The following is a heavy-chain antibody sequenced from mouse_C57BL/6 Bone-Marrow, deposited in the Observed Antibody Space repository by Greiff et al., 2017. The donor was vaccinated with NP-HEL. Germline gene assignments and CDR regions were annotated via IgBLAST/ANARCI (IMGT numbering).Heavy chain of an antibody. V-gene: IGHV1-15*01. J-gene: IGHJ2*01. CDR3: TRYGYGSSYEDY. CDR2: IDPETGGT. CDR1: GYTFTDYE. D-gene: IGHD1-1*01. Sequence: VQVVESGAELVRPGASVTLSCKASGYTFTDYEMHWVKQTPVHGLEWIGAIDPETGGTAYNQKFKGKAILTADKSSSTAYMELRSLTSEDSAVYYCTRYGYGSSYEDYWGQGTTLTVSS.